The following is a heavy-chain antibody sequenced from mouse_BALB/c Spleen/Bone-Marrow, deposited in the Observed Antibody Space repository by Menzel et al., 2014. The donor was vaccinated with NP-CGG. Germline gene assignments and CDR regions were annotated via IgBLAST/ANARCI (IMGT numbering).Heavy chain of an antibody. J-gene: IGHJ3*01. Sequence: QLQQSGAELVKPGASVKLSRTASGFNIKDTYMHWVEQRPEQGLEWIGRIDPANGNTKYDPKFQGKATITADTSSNTACLQLSSLTSEDTAVYYCAGDGAYWGQGTLVTVSA. V-gene: IGHV14-3*02. D-gene: IGHD3-3*01. CDR3: AGDGAY. CDR2: IDPANGNT. CDR1: GFNIKDTY.